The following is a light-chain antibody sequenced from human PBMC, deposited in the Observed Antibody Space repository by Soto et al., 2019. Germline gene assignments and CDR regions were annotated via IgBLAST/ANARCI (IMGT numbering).Light chain of an antibody. CDR3: CSYVGSYTRV. J-gene: IGLJ2*01. V-gene: IGLV2-11*01. CDR1: SSDVGAYNY. CDR2: DVT. Sequence: QSVLTQPRSVSGSPGQSVTISCTGTSSDVGAYNYVSWYQQHPGKAPKVIIYDVTKRPSGVPDRFSGSKSGNTASLTISGLQAEDEADYYCCSYVGSYTRVFGGGTKVTVL.